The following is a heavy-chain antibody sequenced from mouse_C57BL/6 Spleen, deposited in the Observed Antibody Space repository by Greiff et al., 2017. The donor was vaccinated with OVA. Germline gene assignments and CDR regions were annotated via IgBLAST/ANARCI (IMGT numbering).Heavy chain of an antibody. J-gene: IGHJ2*01. D-gene: IGHD1-1*01. CDR3: ARGDYGSSYSYYFDY. Sequence: EVQLQQSGPGLVKPSQSLSLTCSVTGYSITSGYYWNWIRQFPGNKLEWMGYISYDGSNNYNPSLKNRISITRDTSKNQFFLKLNSVTTEDTATYYCARGDYGSSYSYYFDYWGQGTTLTVSS. CDR2: ISYDGSN. V-gene: IGHV3-6*01. CDR1: GYSITSGYY.